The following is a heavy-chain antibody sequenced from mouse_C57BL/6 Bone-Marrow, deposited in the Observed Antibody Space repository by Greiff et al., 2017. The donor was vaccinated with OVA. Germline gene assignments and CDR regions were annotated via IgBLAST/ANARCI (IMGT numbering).Heavy chain of an antibody. V-gene: IGHV3-1*01. D-gene: IGHD2-14*01. CDR3: AREGDRAWFAY. CDR2: ISDSGST. J-gene: IGHJ3*01. Sequence: EVKLQESGPGMVKPSQSLSLTCTVTGYSITSGYDWHWIRHFPGNKLEWMGYISDSGSTNYNPSLKSRISITHDTSTNHFFLKLNSVTTEDTATYYCAREGDRAWFAYWGQGTLVTVSA. CDR1: GYSITSGYD.